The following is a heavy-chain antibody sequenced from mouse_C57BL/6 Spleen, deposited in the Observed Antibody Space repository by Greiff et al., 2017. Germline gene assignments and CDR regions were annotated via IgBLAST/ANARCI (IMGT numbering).Heavy chain of an antibody. Sequence: QVQLQQSGAELARPGASVKLSCKASGYTFTSYWMQWVKQRPGQGLEWIGEIDPSDSYTNYNQKFKGKATLTVDTSSSTAYMQLSSLTSEDSAVYYCARRRDYWGQGTTLTVSS. CDR2: IDPSDSYT. V-gene: IGHV1-50*01. CDR3: ARRRDY. J-gene: IGHJ2*01. CDR1: GYTFTSYW.